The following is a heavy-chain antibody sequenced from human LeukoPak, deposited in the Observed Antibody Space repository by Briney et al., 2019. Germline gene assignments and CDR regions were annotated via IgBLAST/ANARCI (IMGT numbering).Heavy chain of an antibody. J-gene: IGHJ4*02. D-gene: IGHD5-24*01. CDR3: AREMATTYYFDY. CDR1: GYTFTSYY. CDR2: INPSGGST. Sequence: ASVKVSCKASGYTFTSYYMHWVRQAPGQGLEWMGIINPSGGSTSYAQKFQGRVTMTRDMPTSTVYMELSSLRSEDTAVYYCAREMATTYYFDYWGQGTLVTVSS. V-gene: IGHV1-46*01.